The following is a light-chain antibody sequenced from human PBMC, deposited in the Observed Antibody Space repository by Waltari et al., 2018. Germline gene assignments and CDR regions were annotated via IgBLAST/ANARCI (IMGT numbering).Light chain of an antibody. CDR1: NIGSKN. CDR2: DDG. V-gene: IGLV3-21*02. CDR3: QVWDSGSDHYV. J-gene: IGLJ1*01. Sequence: SYVLTQPPSVSVAPGQTARISCDGNNIGSKNVHWYQQKPGQAPVLVVYDDGDRPPGIPGRFSGSNSGNTATLTISRVDAGDEADYYCQVWDSGSDHYVFGTVTKVTVL.